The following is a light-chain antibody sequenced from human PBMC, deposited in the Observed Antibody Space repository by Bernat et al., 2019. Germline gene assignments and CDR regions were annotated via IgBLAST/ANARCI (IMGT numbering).Light chain of an antibody. Sequence: QSVLTQPPSASGTPGQRVTISCSGSSSNIGSNYVYWYQQLPGTAPKLLIYRNNQRPSGVPDRFSGSKSGTSASLAISGLRSEDEAAYYCAVWDDSLSGWVFGGGTKLTV. V-gene: IGLV1-47*01. J-gene: IGLJ3*02. CDR1: SSNIGSNY. CDR3: AVWDDSLSGWV. CDR2: RNN.